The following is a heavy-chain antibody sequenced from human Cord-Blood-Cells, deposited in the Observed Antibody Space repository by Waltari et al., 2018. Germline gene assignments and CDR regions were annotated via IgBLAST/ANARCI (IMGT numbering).Heavy chain of an antibody. CDR1: GGSFSGYY. J-gene: IGHJ6*02. D-gene: IGHD1-26*01. V-gene: IGHV4-34*01. CDR3: ARGERGSYYYYGMDV. Sequence: QVQLQQWGAGLLKPSETLSLTCAVYGGSFSGYYWGWIRQPPGKGLEWSGEINHSGSTNYNPSLKSRVTISVDTSKNQFSLKLSSVTAADTAVYYCARGERGSYYYYGMDVWGQGTTVTVSS. CDR2: INHSGST.